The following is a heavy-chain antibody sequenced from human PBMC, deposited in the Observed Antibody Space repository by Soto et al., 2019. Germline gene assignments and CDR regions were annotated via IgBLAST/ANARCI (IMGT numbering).Heavy chain of an antibody. CDR1: GFTFSSYG. CDR3: ATDVVGGATTGFGDYYYYYGMDV. D-gene: IGHD1-26*01. Sequence: QVQLVESGGGVVQPGRSLRLSCAASGFTFSSYGMHWVRQAPGKVLEGAAVISYDGSNKYYADSVKGRFTISRDNSKNTLYLQMNSLRAEDTAVYYCATDVVGGATTGFGDYYYYYGMDVWGQGTTVTVSS. J-gene: IGHJ6*02. V-gene: IGHV3-30*03. CDR2: ISYDGSNK.